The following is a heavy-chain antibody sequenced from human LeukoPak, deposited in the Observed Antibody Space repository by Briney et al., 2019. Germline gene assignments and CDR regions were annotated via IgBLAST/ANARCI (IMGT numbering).Heavy chain of an antibody. V-gene: IGHV3-21*01. CDR3: ARDYYCSSTSCCNYGMDV. Sequence: GGSLRLSCAASGFTFSSYSMNWVRQAPGKGLEWVSSISSSSSYIYYADSVKGRFTISRDNAKNSLYLQMNSLRAEDTAVYYCARDYYCSSTSCCNYGMDVWGQGTTVTVSS. D-gene: IGHD2-2*01. J-gene: IGHJ6*02. CDR2: ISSSSSYI. CDR1: GFTFSSYS.